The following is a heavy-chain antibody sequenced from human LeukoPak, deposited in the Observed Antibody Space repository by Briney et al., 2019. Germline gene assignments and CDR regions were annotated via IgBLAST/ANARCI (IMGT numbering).Heavy chain of an antibody. CDR2: INPVGLT. CDR1: GGSVSSYS. V-gene: IGHV4-34*01. CDR3: ARGWGSAMIRGLAGDS. Sequence: SETLSLTCGVSGGSVSSYSWSWIRQPPGKGLEWIGEINPVGLTNYNPSLKSRVTISADTSKSQFSLHVTSVTAADTAMYYCARGWGSAMIRGLAGDSWGQGTLVTVSS. D-gene: IGHD3-10*01. J-gene: IGHJ5*02.